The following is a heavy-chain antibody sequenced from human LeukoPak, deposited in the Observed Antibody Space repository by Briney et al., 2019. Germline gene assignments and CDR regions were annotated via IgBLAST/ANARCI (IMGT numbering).Heavy chain of an antibody. V-gene: IGHV4-61*08. Sequence: SETLSLTCTVSGGSVGSAGDYWSWIRQPPGGGLEWIGYIYYIRNTNYNPSLKSRVTMSLDPSKNQFSLKLNSVTAADTAVYYCARTQSQSGSYRYYFGYWGQRTLVTVSS. CDR3: ARTQSQSGSYRYYFGY. CDR1: GGSVGSAGDY. D-gene: IGHD1-26*01. CDR2: IYYIRNT. J-gene: IGHJ4*02.